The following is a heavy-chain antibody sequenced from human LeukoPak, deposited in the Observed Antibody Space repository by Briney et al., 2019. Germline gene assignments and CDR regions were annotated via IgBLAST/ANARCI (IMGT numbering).Heavy chain of an antibody. D-gene: IGHD2-8*01. Sequence: KPSETLSLTCTVSGGSISNTNWWSWVRQPPGQGLEWIGEISLTGLTNYNPSLESRVSVSLDKSKNQLSLNLTSVTAADTAVYYCSRENGAFSPFGYWGQGTLVTVPS. CDR1: GGSISNTNW. CDR3: SRENGAFSPFGY. CDR2: ISLTGLT. V-gene: IGHV4-4*02. J-gene: IGHJ4*02.